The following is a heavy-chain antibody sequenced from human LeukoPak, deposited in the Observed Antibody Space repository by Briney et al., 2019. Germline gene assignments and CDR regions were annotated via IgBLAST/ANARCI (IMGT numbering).Heavy chain of an antibody. V-gene: IGHV3-33*01. CDR3: ARRDGDNDRGFDY. D-gene: IGHD4-23*01. CDR2: IWYDGSKK. CDR1: GFTFSSYG. J-gene: IGHJ4*02. Sequence: PGGSLRLSCAASGFTFSSYGMHWVRQAPGKGLEWVAVIWYDGSKKYYAHSVKGRFTISRDNSKNTLYLQMNSLRAEDTAVYYCARRDGDNDRGFDYWGQGTLVTVSS.